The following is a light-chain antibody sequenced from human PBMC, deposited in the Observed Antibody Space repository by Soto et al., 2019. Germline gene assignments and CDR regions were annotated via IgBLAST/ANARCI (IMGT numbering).Light chain of an antibody. CDR1: SSDVGGYNY. Sequence: QSALTQPPSASGSPGQSVTISCTGSSSDVGGYNYVSWYQQHPGKAPKLMIYEVNKRPSGVPNRFSGAKSGNTASLTVSGLQAEDEAEYYCISDEGSNNLVLFGGGTKLTVL. CDR3: ISDEGSNNLVL. V-gene: IGLV2-8*01. J-gene: IGLJ2*01. CDR2: EVN.